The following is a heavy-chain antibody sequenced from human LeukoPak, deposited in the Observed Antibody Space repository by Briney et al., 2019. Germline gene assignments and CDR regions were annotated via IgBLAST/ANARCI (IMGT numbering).Heavy chain of an antibody. Sequence: PSETLSLTCSVSGGSISSSSSYWGWIRQPPGKGLEWIGSIYYSGSSFDNPALKSRVTISVDTFKNQFSLKLSSVTAADTAVYYCARHRSGWLQSSFDYWGQGTLVTVSS. CDR1: GGSISSSSSY. V-gene: IGHV4-39*01. D-gene: IGHD5-24*01. J-gene: IGHJ4*02. CDR3: ARHRSGWLQSSFDY. CDR2: IYYSGSS.